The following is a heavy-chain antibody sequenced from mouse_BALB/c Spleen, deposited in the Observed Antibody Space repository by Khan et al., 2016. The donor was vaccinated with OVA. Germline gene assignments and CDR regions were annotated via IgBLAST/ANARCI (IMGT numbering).Heavy chain of an antibody. Sequence: QVQLKESGPGLVAPSQSLSITCTVSGFSLTDYAVSWIRQPPGKGLEWLGVIWVSGSKYYNSVLKPRLSISKYNSKSHFFLQMNSLQTDDAAMYYCARDPPYYSMDYWGQGTSVTVSS. CDR2: IWVSGSK. J-gene: IGHJ4*01. V-gene: IGHV2-6-5*01. CDR1: GFSLTDYA. CDR3: ARDPPYYSMDY.